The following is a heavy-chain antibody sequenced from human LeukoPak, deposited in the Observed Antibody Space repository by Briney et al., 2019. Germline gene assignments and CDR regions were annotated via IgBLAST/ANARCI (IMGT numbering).Heavy chain of an antibody. V-gene: IGHV4-61*01. CDR1: GGSISSGSYY. CDR3: ARSKRRDGYTDY. Sequence: SQTLSLTCTVSGGSISSGSYYWSWIRQPPGKGLEWIGYIYYSGSTNYNPSLKSRVTISVDTSKNQFSLKLSSVTAADTAVYYCARSKRRDGYTDYWGQGTLVTVSS. J-gene: IGHJ4*02. D-gene: IGHD5-24*01. CDR2: IYYSGST.